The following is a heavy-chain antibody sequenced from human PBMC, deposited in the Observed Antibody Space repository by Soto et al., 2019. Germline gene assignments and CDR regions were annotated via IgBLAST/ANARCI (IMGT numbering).Heavy chain of an antibody. CDR2: IKQDGSDK. CDR3: AKNPGYYYDSTGYHFDY. J-gene: IGHJ4*02. Sequence: GGSLRLSCAASGVTFSNYWMSWVRQAPGKGLEWVANIKQDGSDKYYVDSVKGRFTISRDNAKNSLYLQINSLRAEDTAVYYCAKNPGYYYDSTGYHFDYWGQGT. V-gene: IGHV3-7*03. D-gene: IGHD3-22*01. CDR1: GVTFSNYW.